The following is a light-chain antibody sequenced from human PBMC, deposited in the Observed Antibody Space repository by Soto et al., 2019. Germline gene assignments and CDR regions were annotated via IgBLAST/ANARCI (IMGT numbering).Light chain of an antibody. V-gene: IGKV2-28*01. CDR1: QSLLHSNGYNY. CDR3: MQALQTPRT. J-gene: IGKJ2*01. CDR2: LGS. Sequence: DIVMTQSPLSLPVTPGEPASISCRSSQSLLHSNGYNYFDWYLQKPGQSPQLLIYLGSNRASGVPDRLSGSGSCTDITLKISRVEAEDVGVYYCMQALQTPRTFGQGTKLEIK.